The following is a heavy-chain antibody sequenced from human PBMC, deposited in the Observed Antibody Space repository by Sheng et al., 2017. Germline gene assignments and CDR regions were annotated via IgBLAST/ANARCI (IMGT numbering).Heavy chain of an antibody. CDR2: IKSKTDGGTT. CDR1: GFTFSNAW. J-gene: IGHJ6*02. Sequence: EVQLVESGGGLVKPGGSLRLSCAASGFTFSNAWMSWVRQAPGKGLEWVGRIKSKTDGGTTDYAAPVKGRFTISRDDSKNTLYLQMNSLKTEDTAVYYCTTGGQRSHYYYYGMDVWGQGTTVTVSS. V-gene: IGHV3-15*01. CDR3: TTGGQRSHYYYYGMDV.